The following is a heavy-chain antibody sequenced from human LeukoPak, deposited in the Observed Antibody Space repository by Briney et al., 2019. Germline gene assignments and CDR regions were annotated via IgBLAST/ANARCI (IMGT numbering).Heavy chain of an antibody. CDR3: AREGLLPPNYYYYYMDV. V-gene: IGHV3-30*04. D-gene: IGHD2-15*01. J-gene: IGHJ6*03. CDR1: GFTFSSYA. CDR2: ISYDGSNK. Sequence: GGSLRLSCAASGFTFSSYAIHWVRQAPGKGLEWVALISYDGSNKYYADSVKGRFTISRDDSKDTLYLQMNSLRAEDTAVYYCAREGLLPPNYYYYYMDVWGTGTTVTVPS.